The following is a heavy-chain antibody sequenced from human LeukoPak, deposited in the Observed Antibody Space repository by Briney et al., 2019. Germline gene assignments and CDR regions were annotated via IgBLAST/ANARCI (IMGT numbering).Heavy chain of an antibody. V-gene: IGHV3-21*01. J-gene: IGHJ2*01. CDR1: RFTFSSYS. Sequence: GGSLRLSCAASRFTFSSYSMNWVRQAPGKGVEWVSSISSGSSYKYYADSVKGRFTISRDNAKNSLYLQMNSLRAEDTAVYYCAKDRRPTVSGGYFDLWGRGTLVIVSS. D-gene: IGHD3-10*01. CDR2: ISSGSSYK. CDR3: AKDRRPTVSGGYFDL.